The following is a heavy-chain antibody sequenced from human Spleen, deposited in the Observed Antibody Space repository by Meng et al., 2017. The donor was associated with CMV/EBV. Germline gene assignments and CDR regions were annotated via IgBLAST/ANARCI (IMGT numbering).Heavy chain of an antibody. CDR1: CAFFSVYY. V-gene: IGHV4-34*01. J-gene: IGHJ4*02. CDR2: INQSGST. CDR3: ARDSYYYDSSGYYPFGY. D-gene: IGHD3-22*01. Sequence: VQPARGVGSLFAHSDTLPLHGTVYCAFFSVYYWSWIRQAPGKGLEWSGEINQSGSTNYNPALKSRVTISVDTSKNQFSLKLSSVTAADTAVYYCARDSYYYDSSGYYPFGYWGQGTLVTVSS.